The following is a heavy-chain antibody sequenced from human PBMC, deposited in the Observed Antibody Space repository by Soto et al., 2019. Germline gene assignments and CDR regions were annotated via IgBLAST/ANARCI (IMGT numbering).Heavy chain of an antibody. CDR3: ARGGGSDSFDY. CDR2: INHLETT. D-gene: IGHD1-26*01. Sequence: TLSLTCTVSGASITYGGYSWSWIRQTPGKGLEWIGYINHLETTFYNPSFESRLSLSIDRAKNQFSLNLNSMSAADRAVYFCARGGGSDSFDYWGQGILVTVSS. J-gene: IGHJ4*02. CDR1: GASITYGGYS. V-gene: IGHV4-30-2*01.